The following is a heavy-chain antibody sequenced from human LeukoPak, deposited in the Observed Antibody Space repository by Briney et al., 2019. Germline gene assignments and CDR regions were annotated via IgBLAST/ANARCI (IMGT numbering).Heavy chain of an antibody. Sequence: GGSLRLSCAASGFTFSSYAMHWVRQAPGKGLEYVSAISSNGGSTYYANSVKGRFTISRDNSKNTLYLQMGSLRAEDMAVYYCARGSTYSSGWYTGFDYWGQGTLVTVSS. CDR2: ISSNGGST. CDR1: GFTFSSYA. D-gene: IGHD6-19*01. J-gene: IGHJ4*02. V-gene: IGHV3-64*01. CDR3: ARGSTYSSGWYTGFDY.